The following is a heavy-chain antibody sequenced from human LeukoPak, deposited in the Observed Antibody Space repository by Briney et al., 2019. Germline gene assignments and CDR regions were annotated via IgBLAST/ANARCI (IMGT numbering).Heavy chain of an antibody. CDR2: ISSSGSTI. V-gene: IGHV3-48*04. D-gene: IGHD1-26*01. Sequence: GGSLRLSCAASGFTFSSSSMNWVRQAPGKGLEWVSYISSSGSTIYYADSVKGRFTISRDNAKNSLYLQMNSLRAEDTAVYYCARARIVGATNLDYWGQGTLVTVSS. J-gene: IGHJ4*02. CDR3: ARARIVGATNLDY. CDR1: GFTFSSSS.